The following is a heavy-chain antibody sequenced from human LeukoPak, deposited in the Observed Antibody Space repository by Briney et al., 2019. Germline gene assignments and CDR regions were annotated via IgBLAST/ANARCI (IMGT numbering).Heavy chain of an antibody. V-gene: IGHV3-53*01. CDR2: IYSGGNT. CDR3: ARIPDSSGSLSAFDF. Sequence: PGGSLRLSCAASGFTVSSHYMSWVRQAPGKGLEWVSVIYSGGNTYYADSVKGRFTISRDNSKNTLYLQMSSLRAEDTAVYYCARIPDSSGSLSAFDFWDQGALVTVSS. CDR1: GFTVSSHY. J-gene: IGHJ4*02. D-gene: IGHD3-22*01.